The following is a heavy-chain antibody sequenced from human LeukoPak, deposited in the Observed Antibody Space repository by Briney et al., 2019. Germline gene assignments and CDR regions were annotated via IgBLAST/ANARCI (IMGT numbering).Heavy chain of an antibody. CDR1: GFTFSTYA. Sequence: GGSLRLSCAASGFTFSTYAMMWVRQAPGKGLEWVSAISGSGGKTYYADSVKGRFTISRDNSKNTLYLQMNSLRAEDTAVYYRAKDQPSSDWPRVYFDYWGQGTLVTVSS. D-gene: IGHD6-19*01. CDR3: AKDQPSSDWPRVYFDY. J-gene: IGHJ4*02. CDR2: ISGSGGKT. V-gene: IGHV3-23*01.